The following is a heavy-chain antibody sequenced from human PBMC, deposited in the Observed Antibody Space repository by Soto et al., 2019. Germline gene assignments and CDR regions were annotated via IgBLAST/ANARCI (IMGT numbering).Heavy chain of an antibody. J-gene: IGHJ6*03. CDR1: GFTFSSYD. CDR3: ARGGYYYYMDV. Sequence: PGGSLRLSCAASGFTFSSYDMHWVRQATGKGLEWVSAIGTAGDTYYPGSVKGRFTISRENAKNSLYLQMNSLRAGDTAVYYCARGGYYYYMDVWGKGTTVTVSS. V-gene: IGHV3-13*01. D-gene: IGHD3-16*01. CDR2: IGTAGDT.